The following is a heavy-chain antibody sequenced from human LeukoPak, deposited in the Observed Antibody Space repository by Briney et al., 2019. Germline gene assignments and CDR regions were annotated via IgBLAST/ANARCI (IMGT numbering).Heavy chain of an antibody. Sequence: GGSLRLSCAASGFTFSSYWMDWVRQAPGKGLEWVANVKPDGSDKYYADSVKGRFTISRDNAKNSLYLQMNSLRAEDTAVYYCARDLDYWGQGTLVTVSS. CDR1: GFTFSSYW. V-gene: IGHV3-7*05. CDR3: ARDLDY. CDR2: VKPDGSDK. J-gene: IGHJ4*02.